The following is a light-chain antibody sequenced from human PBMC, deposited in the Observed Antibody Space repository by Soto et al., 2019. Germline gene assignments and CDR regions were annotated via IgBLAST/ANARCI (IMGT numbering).Light chain of an antibody. Sequence: EIVMTQSPATLSVSPGERATLSCRASQSVSSNLAWYQQKPGQAPRLLIYGASTRATDIPARFSGSGSGTEFSLTISSLQSEDFAVYYCQQYNNWPRPAFGGGTKVEI. V-gene: IGKV3D-15*01. CDR2: GAS. J-gene: IGKJ4*01. CDR1: QSVSSN. CDR3: QQYNNWPRPA.